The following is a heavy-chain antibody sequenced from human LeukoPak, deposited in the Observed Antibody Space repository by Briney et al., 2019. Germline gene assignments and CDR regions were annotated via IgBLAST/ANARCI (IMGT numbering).Heavy chain of an antibody. CDR2: IYHSGST. CDR3: ARDLGYCSSTSCREDGDY. D-gene: IGHD2-2*01. J-gene: IGHJ4*02. CDR1: GGSISSSNW. V-gene: IGHV4-4*02. Sequence: SETLSLTCAVSGGSISSSNWWSWVRQPPGKGLEWIGEIYHSGSTNYNPSLKSRVTISVDKSKNQFSLKLSSVTAADTAVYYCARDLGYCSSTSCREDGDYWGQGTLVTVPS.